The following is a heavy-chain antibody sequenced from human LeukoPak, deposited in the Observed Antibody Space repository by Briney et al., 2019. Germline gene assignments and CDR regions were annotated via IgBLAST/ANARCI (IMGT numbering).Heavy chain of an antibody. Sequence: SGGSLRLSCAASGFTFSSYGMHWVRQAPGKGLEWVAFIRYDGSNKYYADSVKGRFTISRDNSKNTLYLQMNSLRAEDTAVYYCAKLNYYDSSGYSGVDYWGQGTLVTVSS. CDR2: IRYDGSNK. J-gene: IGHJ4*02. D-gene: IGHD3-22*01. CDR1: GFTFSSYG. V-gene: IGHV3-30*02. CDR3: AKLNYYDSSGYSGVDY.